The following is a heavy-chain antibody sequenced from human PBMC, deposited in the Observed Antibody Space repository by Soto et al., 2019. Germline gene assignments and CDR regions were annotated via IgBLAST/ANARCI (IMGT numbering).Heavy chain of an antibody. V-gene: IGHV3-11*01. CDR3: ARDLVAVSGGVYGSSSGGYFFDF. CDR1: GFTFSDYY. CDR2: ISNSGRTL. Sequence: QVQLVESGGGLVKPGGSLRLSCAASGFTFSDYYMSWIRQAPGKGLEWVSYISNSGRTLYYADSMKGRFTISRDNAKNSLYLQINSLRSEDTAVYYCARDLVAVSGGVYGSSSGGYFFDFWGKGTLVTVSS. J-gene: IGHJ4*02. D-gene: IGHD6-6*01.